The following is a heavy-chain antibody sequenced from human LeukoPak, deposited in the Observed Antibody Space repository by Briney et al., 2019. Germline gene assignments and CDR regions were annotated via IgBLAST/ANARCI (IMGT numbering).Heavy chain of an antibody. D-gene: IGHD3-22*01. CDR3: ARDRGAYYYDSSGPYYYMGV. CDR1: GYTFTSYG. V-gene: IGHV1-18*01. Sequence: GASVKVSCKASGYTFTSYGISWVRQAPGQGLEWMGWISAYNGNTNYAQKLQGRVTMTTDTSTSTAYMELRSLRSDDAAVYYCARDRGAYYYDSSGPYYYMGVWGKGTTVTVSS. J-gene: IGHJ6*03. CDR2: ISAYNGNT.